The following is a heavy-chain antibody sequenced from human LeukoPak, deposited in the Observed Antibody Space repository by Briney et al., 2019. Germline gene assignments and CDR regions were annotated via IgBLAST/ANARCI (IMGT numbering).Heavy chain of an antibody. CDR2: INHGGST. V-gene: IGHV4-34*01. Sequence: AETLSLTCAVYGWSFSGYGWSWIRQPPGKGLEWIGEINHGGSTNYNPSLKSRVTISVDTSKTQFSLKLSSVTAADTAVYYCARDYYGSGSSFDYWGQGTLVTVSS. CDR1: GWSFSGYG. D-gene: IGHD3-10*01. CDR3: ARDYYGSGSSFDY. J-gene: IGHJ4*02.